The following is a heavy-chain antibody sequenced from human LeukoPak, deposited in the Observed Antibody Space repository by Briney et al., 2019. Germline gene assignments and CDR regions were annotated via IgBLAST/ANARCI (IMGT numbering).Heavy chain of an antibody. Sequence: GGSLRLSCAASGFTFEDYGLSWVRQAPGKGLEWVSDINWNGGSTGYAGSVKGRFTISRDNAKNSLYLQMNSLRVEDTALYYCTKDQDFRLGSMDHWGQGTLVTVSS. CDR3: TKDQDFRLGSMDH. CDR1: GFTFEDYG. V-gene: IGHV3-20*04. CDR2: INWNGGST. D-gene: IGHD7-27*01. J-gene: IGHJ4*02.